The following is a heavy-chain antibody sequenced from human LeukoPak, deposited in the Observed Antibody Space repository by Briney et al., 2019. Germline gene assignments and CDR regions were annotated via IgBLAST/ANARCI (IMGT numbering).Heavy chain of an antibody. J-gene: IGHJ5*02. CDR1: GFTFSSYA. V-gene: IGHV1-46*01. CDR3: ARDVDWNYGWFDP. Sequence: GRSLRLSCAASGFTFSSYAMHWVRQAPGQGLEWMGIINPSGGSTSYAQKFQGRVTMTRDMSTSTVYMELSSLRSEDTAVYYCARDVDWNYGWFDPWGQGTLVTVSS. D-gene: IGHD1-7*01. CDR2: INPSGGST.